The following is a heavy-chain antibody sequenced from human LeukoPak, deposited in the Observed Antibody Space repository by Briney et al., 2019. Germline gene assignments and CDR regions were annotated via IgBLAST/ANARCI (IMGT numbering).Heavy chain of an antibody. CDR2: IWYDGSNK. Sequence: GGSLRLSCAASGFSFSRYGMHWVRQAPGKGLEWVAVIWYDGSNKYYADSVKGRFTISRDNSKNTLYLQMNSLRAEDTAAYYCARDKWFGELLYFDYWGQGTLVTVSS. V-gene: IGHV3-33*01. D-gene: IGHD3-10*01. CDR3: ARDKWFGELLYFDY. J-gene: IGHJ4*02. CDR1: GFSFSRYG.